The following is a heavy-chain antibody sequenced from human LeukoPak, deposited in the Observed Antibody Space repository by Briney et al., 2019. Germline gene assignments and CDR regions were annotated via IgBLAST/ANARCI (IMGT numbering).Heavy chain of an antibody. V-gene: IGHV3-23*01. J-gene: IGHJ6*02. Sequence: GGSLRLSCAASGFTFSSYAMSWVRQAPGKGLEWVSGISGSGGSTYYADSVKGQFTISRDNSKNTLYLQMNSLRADDTAVYYCAKGRDGDYDDYYGMDVWGQGTTVTVSS. CDR2: ISGSGGST. CDR1: GFTFSSYA. CDR3: AKGRDGDYDDYYGMDV. D-gene: IGHD4-17*01.